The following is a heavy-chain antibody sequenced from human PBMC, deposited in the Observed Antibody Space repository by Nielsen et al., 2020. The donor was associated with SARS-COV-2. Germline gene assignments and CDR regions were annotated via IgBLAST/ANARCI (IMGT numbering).Heavy chain of an antibody. CDR3: ARGVYSSDVDY. CDR2: ISAYNGNT. CDR1: GYTFTGYY. J-gene: IGHJ4*02. Sequence: ASVKVSCKASGYTFTGYYMHWVRQAPGQGLEWMGWISAYNGNTNYAQKLQGRVTMTTDTSTSTAYMELRSLRSDDTAVYYCARGVYSSDVDYWGQGTLVTVSS. V-gene: IGHV1-18*04. D-gene: IGHD5-18*01.